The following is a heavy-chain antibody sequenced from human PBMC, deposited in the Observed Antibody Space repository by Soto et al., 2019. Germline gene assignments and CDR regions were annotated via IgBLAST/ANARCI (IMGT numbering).Heavy chain of an antibody. Sequence: EVQVVESGGGLVKPGGSLRLSCTAPGSPFSSYGMNWVRQAPGKGLEWVASINNCGEYIYYADSVQGRFTISRDNAKNSLYLQMNSLRAEDTAVYFCARDESAGSSIRYWGQGTLVTVSS. J-gene: IGHJ4*02. V-gene: IGHV3-21*01. D-gene: IGHD6-13*01. CDR1: GSPFSSYG. CDR2: INNCGEYI. CDR3: ARDESAGSSIRY.